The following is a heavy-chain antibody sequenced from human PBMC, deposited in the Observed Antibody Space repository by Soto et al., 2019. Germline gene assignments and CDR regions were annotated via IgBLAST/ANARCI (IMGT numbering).Heavy chain of an antibody. V-gene: IGHV1-2*04. D-gene: IGHD6-19*01. Sequence: ASVKVSCKASGYTFTGYYMHWVLQAPGQGLEWMGWINPNSGGTNYAQKFQGWVTMTRDTSISTAYMELSRLKSDDTAVYYCARTRVGIAVAGNYYYYGMDVWGQGTTVTVSS. CDR3: ARTRVGIAVAGNYYYYGMDV. CDR2: INPNSGGT. J-gene: IGHJ6*02. CDR1: GYTFTGYY.